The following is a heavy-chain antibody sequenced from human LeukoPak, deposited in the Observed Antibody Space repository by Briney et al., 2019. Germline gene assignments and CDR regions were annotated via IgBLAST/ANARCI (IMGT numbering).Heavy chain of an antibody. CDR3: AELGITMIGGV. D-gene: IGHD3-10*02. CDR1: GFTFSTYS. Sequence: GGSLRLSCAASGFTFSTYSMNWVRQAPGKGLEWVSCIGSSSSYIYYADSVKGRFTISRDNAKNSLYLQMNSPRAEDTAVYYCAELGITMIGGVWGKGTTVTISS. CDR2: IGSSSSYI. J-gene: IGHJ6*04. V-gene: IGHV3-21*01.